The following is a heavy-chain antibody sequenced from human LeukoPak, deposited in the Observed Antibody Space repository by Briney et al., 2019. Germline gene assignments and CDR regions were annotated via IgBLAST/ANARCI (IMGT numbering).Heavy chain of an antibody. CDR3: ARDWGRYCSSTSCYSPWFDP. CDR2: INHSGST. Sequence: SETLSLTCAVYGGSFSGYYWSWIRQPPGKGLEWIGEINHSGSTNYNPSLKSRVTISVDTSKNQFSLKLSSVTAADTAVYYCARDWGRYCSSTSCYSPWFDPWGQGTLVTVSS. CDR1: GGSFSGYY. D-gene: IGHD2-2*01. J-gene: IGHJ5*02. V-gene: IGHV4-34*01.